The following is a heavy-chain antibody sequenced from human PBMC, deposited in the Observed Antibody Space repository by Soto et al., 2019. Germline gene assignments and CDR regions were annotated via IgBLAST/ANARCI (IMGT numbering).Heavy chain of an antibody. CDR3: ARAPPLARGKFGIFDY. CDR1: GGSFSGYY. CDR2: INHSGST. V-gene: IGHV4-34*01. J-gene: IGHJ4*02. D-gene: IGHD3-10*01. Sequence: SETLSLTCAVYGGSFSGYYWSWIRQPPGKGLEWIGEINHSGSTNYNPSLKSRVTISVDTSKNQFSLKLSSVTAADTAVYYCARAPPLARGKFGIFDYWGQGTLVTVSS.